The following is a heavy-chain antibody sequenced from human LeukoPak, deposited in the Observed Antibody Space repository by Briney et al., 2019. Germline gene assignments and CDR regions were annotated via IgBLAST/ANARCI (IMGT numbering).Heavy chain of an antibody. CDR2: IIPIFGTA. J-gene: IGHJ4*02. Sequence: GASXKVSCKASGGTFSSYAISWVRQAPGQGLEWMGRIIPIFGTANYAQKFQGRVTITTDESTSTAYMELSSLRSEDTAVYYCAREKYYDFWSPPDYWGQGTLVTVSS. D-gene: IGHD3-3*01. CDR3: AREKYYDFWSPPDY. CDR1: GGTFSSYA. V-gene: IGHV1-69*05.